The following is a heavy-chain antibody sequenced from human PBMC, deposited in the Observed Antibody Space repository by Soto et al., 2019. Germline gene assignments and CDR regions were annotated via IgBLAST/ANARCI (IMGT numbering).Heavy chain of an antibody. Sequence: SETRSLTCAVSGGSISSSGYSWSWIRQPPGQGLEWIGYIYHSGSTYYNPSLRSRVTISVDRSKNQFSLKLSSVTAADTAMYYSARYCSSRMSRQYPYYYGMDVLGRGTTVTISS. CDR3: ARYCSSRMSRQYPYYYGMDV. CDR2: IYHSGST. D-gene: IGHD2-2*01. V-gene: IGHV4-30-2*01. CDR1: GGSISSSGYS. J-gene: IGHJ6*02.